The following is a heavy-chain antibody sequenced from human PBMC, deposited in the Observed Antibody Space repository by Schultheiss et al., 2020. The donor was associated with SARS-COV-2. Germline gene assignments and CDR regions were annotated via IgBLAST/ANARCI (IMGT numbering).Heavy chain of an antibody. CDR1: GYSFTSYW. CDR2: IYPGDSDT. D-gene: IGHD6-19*01. CDR3: VRSVREQWLSSDY. Sequence: GESLKISCKGSGYSFTSYWIGWVRQMPGKGLEWMGIIYPGDSDTRYSPSFQGQVTISADKSISTAYLQWSSLKASDTAIYYCVRSVREQWLSSDYWGQGTLVTVSS. J-gene: IGHJ4*02. V-gene: IGHV5-51*01.